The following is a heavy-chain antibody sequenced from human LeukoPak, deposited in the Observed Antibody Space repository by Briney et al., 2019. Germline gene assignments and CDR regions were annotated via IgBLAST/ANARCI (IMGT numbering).Heavy chain of an antibody. CDR3: AREYYGGRDHDAFDI. Sequence: GGSLRLSCAASGFTFSSYGMHWVRQAPGKGLEWVAVISYDGSNKYYADSVKGRFTISRDSSKNTLYLQMNSLRAEDTAVYYCAREYYGGRDHDAFDIWGQGTMVTVSS. J-gene: IGHJ3*02. V-gene: IGHV3-30*03. CDR1: GFTFSSYG. D-gene: IGHD2-21*01. CDR2: ISYDGSNK.